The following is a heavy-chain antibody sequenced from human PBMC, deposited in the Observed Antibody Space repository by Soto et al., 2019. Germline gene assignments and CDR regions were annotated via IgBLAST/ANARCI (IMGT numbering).Heavy chain of an antibody. V-gene: IGHV3-23*01. J-gene: IGHJ4*02. Sequence: EVQLLESGGGLVQPGGSLRLSCAASGFTFSSYAMSWVRQAPGKGLEWVSAISGSGGSTYYADSVKGRFTISRDNSKNTLYLQMNSLRAEDTAVYYCAKTVVASRIYKDSVLGGFDSWGQGTLVTVSS. D-gene: IGHD2-15*01. CDR2: ISGSGGST. CDR3: AKTVVASRIYKDSVLGGFDS. CDR1: GFTFSSYA.